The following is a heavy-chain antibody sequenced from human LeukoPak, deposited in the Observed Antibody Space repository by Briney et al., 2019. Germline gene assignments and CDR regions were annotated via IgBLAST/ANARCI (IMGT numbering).Heavy chain of an antibody. V-gene: IGHV1-2*02. D-gene: IGHD3-9*01. J-gene: IGHJ3*02. Sequence: ASVKVSCKASGYTFTGYYMHWVRQAPGQGLEWMGWINPNSGGTNYAQKFQGRVTMTRDTSISTAYMELSRLRSDDTAVYYCARVYSMADILTGYYDPDAFDIWGQGTMVTVSS. CDR1: GYTFTGYY. CDR2: INPNSGGT. CDR3: ARVYSMADILTGYYDPDAFDI.